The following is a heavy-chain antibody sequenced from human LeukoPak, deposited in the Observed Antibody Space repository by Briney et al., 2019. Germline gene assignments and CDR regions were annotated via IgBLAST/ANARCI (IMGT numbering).Heavy chain of an antibody. CDR2: IIPIFGTA. CDR3: ARFPSVTSGMGNWFDP. Sequence: SVKVSCKASGYTFTSYGISWVRQAPGQGLEWMGGIIPIFGTANYAQKFQGRVTITADESTSTAYMELSSLRSEDTAVYYCARFPSVTSGMGNWFDPWGQGTLVTVSS. V-gene: IGHV1-69*13. CDR1: GYTFTSYG. J-gene: IGHJ5*02. D-gene: IGHD3-10*01.